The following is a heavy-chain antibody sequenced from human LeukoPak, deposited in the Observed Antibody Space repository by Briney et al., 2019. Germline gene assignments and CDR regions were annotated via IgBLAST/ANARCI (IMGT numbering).Heavy chain of an antibody. CDR3: ARLYCSSTSCYIGGDGDY. CDR2: IYYSGST. V-gene: IGHV4-59*01. Sequence: PSETLSLTCTVSGGSISSYYWSWIRQPPGKGLEWIGYIYYSGSTNYNPSLKSRVTISVDTSKNQFSLKLSSETAADTAVYYCARLYCSSTSCYIGGDGDYWGQGTLVTVSS. CDR1: GGSISSYY. J-gene: IGHJ4*02. D-gene: IGHD2-2*02.